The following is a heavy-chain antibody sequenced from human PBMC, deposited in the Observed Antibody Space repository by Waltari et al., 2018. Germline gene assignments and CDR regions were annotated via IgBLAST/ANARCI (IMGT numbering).Heavy chain of an antibody. CDR1: GGSFSGYY. J-gene: IGHJ3*02. Sequence: QVQLQQWGAGLLKPSETLSLTCAVYGGSFSGYYWSWIRQPPGKGLEWIGEINHSGSTNYNPSLKSRVTISVDTSKNQFSLKLSSVTAADTAVYYCARGTHPAAGAFDIWGQGTMVTVSS. CDR3: ARGTHPAAGAFDI. D-gene: IGHD2-15*01. V-gene: IGHV4-34*01. CDR2: INHSGST.